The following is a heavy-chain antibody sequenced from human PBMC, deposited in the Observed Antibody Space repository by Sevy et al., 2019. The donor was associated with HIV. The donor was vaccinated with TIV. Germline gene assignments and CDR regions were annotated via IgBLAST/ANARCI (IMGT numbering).Heavy chain of an antibody. CDR3: ATDPLITMLGRFDY. CDR1: GYTLTELS. CDR2: FDPEDGET. D-gene: IGHD3-10*02. V-gene: IGHV1-24*01. J-gene: IGHJ4*02. Sequence: ASVKVSCKVSGYTLTELSMHWVRQAPGKGLEWMGGFDPEDGETIYAQKFQGRVTMTGDTSTDTAYMGLRSLGSEDTAVYYCATDPLITMLGRFDYWGQGTLVTVSS.